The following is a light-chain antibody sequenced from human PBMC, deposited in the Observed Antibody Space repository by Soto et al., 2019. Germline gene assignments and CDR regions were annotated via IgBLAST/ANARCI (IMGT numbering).Light chain of an antibody. CDR3: CSYAGSSASYV. Sequence: QSVLTQPAPVSGSPGQSITISCTGTSSDVGSYNLVSWYQHHPGKAPKLMIYEGTKRPSGVSNRFSASKSGNTASLTISGLQAEDEADYYCCSYAGSSASYVFGTGTKVTVL. V-gene: IGLV2-23*01. J-gene: IGLJ1*01. CDR1: SSDVGSYNL. CDR2: EGT.